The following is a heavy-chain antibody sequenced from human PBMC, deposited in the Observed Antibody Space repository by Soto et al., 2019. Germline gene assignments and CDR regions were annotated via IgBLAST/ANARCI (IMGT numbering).Heavy chain of an antibody. CDR1: GFTFNNYA. V-gene: IGHV3-23*01. J-gene: IGHJ4*02. Sequence: EVQLLESGGGLVQPGGSLRLSCAASGFTFNNYAMNWVRQAPGKGLEWVSGLSGSGISTFYADSVKGRFSISRDNSKNTLDLQMNSLRVEDTAIYYCAKSYMTTFGGVIAPFDDWGQGTLVTVSS. CDR2: LSGSGIST. CDR3: AKSYMTTFGGVIAPFDD. D-gene: IGHD3-16*02.